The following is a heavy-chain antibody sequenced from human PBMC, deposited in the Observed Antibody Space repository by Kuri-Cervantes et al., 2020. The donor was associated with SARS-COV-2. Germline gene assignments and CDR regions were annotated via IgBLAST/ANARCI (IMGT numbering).Heavy chain of an antibody. CDR1: GFTFNNYA. J-gene: IGHJ4*02. CDR2: TSYDGTSK. D-gene: IGHD5-18*01. CDR3: ARVVFDTAMVYFDY. V-gene: IGHV3-30-3*01. Sequence: GESLKISCAASGFTFNNYAMHWVRQTPGKGLEWVAITSYDGTSKYYADSVKGRFTISRDNSKNTLYLQMNSLRAEDTAVYYCARVVFDTAMVYFDYWGQGTLVTVSS.